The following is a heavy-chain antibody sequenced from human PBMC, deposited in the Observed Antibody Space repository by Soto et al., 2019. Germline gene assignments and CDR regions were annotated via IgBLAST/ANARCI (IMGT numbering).Heavy chain of an antibody. CDR1: GYTFTAYG. CDR3: ARDRAYSTSSTHFDY. CDR2: MSAYNGHT. D-gene: IGHD6-6*01. V-gene: IGHV1-18*01. Sequence: QVHLVQSGAEVKKPGASVNVSCKASGYTFTAYGISWVRQAPGQGLEWMGWMSAYNGHTSYAQRFQGRVTMTRDTSTSIDYMELRSLESDDTAVYFCARDRAYSTSSTHFDYWGQGTLVTVS. J-gene: IGHJ4*02.